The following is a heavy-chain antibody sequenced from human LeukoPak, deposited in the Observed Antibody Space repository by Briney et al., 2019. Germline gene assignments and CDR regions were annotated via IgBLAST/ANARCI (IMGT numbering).Heavy chain of an antibody. Sequence: KASETLSLTCTVSGGSISSYYWNWIRQPAGKGLEWIGRIYTSGSTNDNPSLKSRVTMSVDKSKNQFSLKLNSVTAAGTAVYYCARDRGGGDSFDYWGQGTLVTVSS. CDR2: IYTSGST. CDR3: ARDRGGGDSFDY. D-gene: IGHD2-21*02. CDR1: GGSISSYY. J-gene: IGHJ4*02. V-gene: IGHV4-4*07.